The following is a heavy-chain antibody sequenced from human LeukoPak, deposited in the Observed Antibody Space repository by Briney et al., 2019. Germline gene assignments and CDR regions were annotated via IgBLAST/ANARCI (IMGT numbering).Heavy chain of an antibody. J-gene: IGHJ4*02. V-gene: IGHV4-39*01. D-gene: IGHD3-9*01. CDR2: IYYSGST. Sequence: PSETLSLTCTVSGGSISSSSYYWGWIRQPPGKGLEWIGSIYYSGSTYYNPSLKSRVTISVDTSKNQFSLKLSSVTAADTAVYYCARQGGDILTGYYPGYFDYWGQGTLVTVSS. CDR3: ARQGGDILTGYYPGYFDY. CDR1: GGSISSSSYY.